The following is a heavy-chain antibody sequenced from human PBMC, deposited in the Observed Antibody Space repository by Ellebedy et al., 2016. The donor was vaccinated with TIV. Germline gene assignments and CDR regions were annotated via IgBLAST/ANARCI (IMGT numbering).Heavy chain of an antibody. Sequence: ASVKVSCKASGYTFTGYYMHWVRQAPGQGLEWMGWINPDSGGTNYAQKFQGRVTMTRDTSTSTVYMELSSLRSEDTAVYYCARGGRVVVVPAAHYYYYYGMDVWGQGTTVTVSS. J-gene: IGHJ6*02. CDR3: ARGGRVVVVPAAHYYYYYGMDV. CDR2: INPDSGGT. CDR1: GYTFTGYY. V-gene: IGHV1-2*02. D-gene: IGHD2-2*01.